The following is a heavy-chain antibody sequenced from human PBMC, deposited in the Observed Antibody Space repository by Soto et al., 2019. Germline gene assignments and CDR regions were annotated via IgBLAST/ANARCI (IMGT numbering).Heavy chain of an antibody. CDR3: ARGSGRNFDY. CDR1: GGSFSGYY. J-gene: IGHJ4*02. CDR2: INHSGST. Sequence: PSETLSLTCAVYGGSFSGYYWSWIRQPPGKGLEWIGEINHSGSTNYNPSLKSRVTISVDTSKNQFSLKLSSVTAADTAVYYCARGSGRNFDYWGQGTLVIVS. V-gene: IGHV4-34*01.